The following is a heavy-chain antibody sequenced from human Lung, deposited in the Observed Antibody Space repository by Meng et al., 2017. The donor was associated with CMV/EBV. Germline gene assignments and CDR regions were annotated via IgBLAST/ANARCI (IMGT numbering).Heavy chain of an antibody. D-gene: IGHD2-2*01. V-gene: IGHV4-34*01. Sequence: SETXSLTCAVYGGSFSGYDWTWIRQSPGKGLEWIGEINHRGSTNYNPSLKSRLTISLDTSKNQFSLKLKSVTAADTAVYYCVGRIVVPTATKYYYGMDVWXQETTVTVSS. CDR1: GGSFSGYD. CDR3: VGRIVVPTATKYYYGMDV. J-gene: IGHJ6*02. CDR2: INHRGST.